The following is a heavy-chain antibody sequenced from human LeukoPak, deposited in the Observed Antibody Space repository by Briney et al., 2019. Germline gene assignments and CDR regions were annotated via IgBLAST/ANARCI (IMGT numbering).Heavy chain of an antibody. J-gene: IGHJ4*02. D-gene: IGHD1-14*01. CDR2: INHSGST. CDR1: GGSFSGYY. Sequence: KASETLSLTCAVYGGSFSGYYWSWIRQPPGKGLEWIGEINHSGSTNYNPSLKSRVTISVDTSKNQFSLKLSSVTAADTAVYYCAISSTVTSFDYWGQGTLVTVSS. V-gene: IGHV4-34*01. CDR3: AISSTVTSFDY.